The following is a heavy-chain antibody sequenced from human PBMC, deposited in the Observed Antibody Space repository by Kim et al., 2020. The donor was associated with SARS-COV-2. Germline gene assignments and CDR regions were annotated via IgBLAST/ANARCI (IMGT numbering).Heavy chain of an antibody. CDR1: GFTFDDYA. V-gene: IGHV3-9*01. J-gene: IGHJ3*02. D-gene: IGHD1-26*01. CDR3: AKAPDSGSYLGDDAFDI. Sequence: GGSLRLSCAASGFTFDDYAMHWVRQAPGKGLEWVSGISWNSGSIGYADSVKGRFTISRDNAKNSLYLQMNSLRAEDTALYYCAKAPDSGSYLGDDAFDIWGQGTMVTVSS. CDR2: ISWNSGSI.